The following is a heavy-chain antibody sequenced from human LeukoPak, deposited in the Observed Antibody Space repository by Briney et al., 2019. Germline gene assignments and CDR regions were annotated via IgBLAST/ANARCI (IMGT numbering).Heavy chain of an antibody. Sequence: SETLFLTCTVSGGSISSSSYYWGWIRQPPGKGLEWIGSIYYSGSTYYNPSLKSRVTISVDTSKNQFSLKLSSVTAADTAVYYCARIPLGYCSSTSCYYYYYYGMDVWGQGTTVTVSS. J-gene: IGHJ6*02. CDR2: IYYSGST. D-gene: IGHD2-2*01. CDR3: ARIPLGYCSSTSCYYYYYYGMDV. V-gene: IGHV4-39*01. CDR1: GGSISSSSYY.